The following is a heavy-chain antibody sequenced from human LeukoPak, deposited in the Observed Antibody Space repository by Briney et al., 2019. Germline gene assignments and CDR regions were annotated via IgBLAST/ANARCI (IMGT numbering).Heavy chain of an antibody. D-gene: IGHD2-2*02. V-gene: IGHV3-7*01. Sequence: GGSLRLSCTASGFTFSNYWMTWVRQAPGKGLEWVASKTQDGSVKQYVGSVGGRFSSSRDNAKNVLDLQMDSLTAEDTALYYCAKDIPYFQSDYWGQGTLVTVSS. CDR2: KTQDGSVK. CDR1: GFTFSNYW. CDR3: AKDIPYFQSDY. J-gene: IGHJ4*02.